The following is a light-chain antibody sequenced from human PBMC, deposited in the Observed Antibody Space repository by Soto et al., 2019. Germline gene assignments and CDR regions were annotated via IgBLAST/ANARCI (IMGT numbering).Light chain of an antibody. CDR2: GAS. Sequence: IVLTQSPATLSLSPGERATLSCTASQHVTTTYIAWYQQKFGQAPRLLIYGASTRATGTPDRFTDGGFGTDFTLTISRVEPEDFAVYYCQQYDSSFTFGGGTKVEMK. V-gene: IGKV3-20*01. J-gene: IGKJ4*01. CDR3: QQYDSSFT. CDR1: QHVTTTY.